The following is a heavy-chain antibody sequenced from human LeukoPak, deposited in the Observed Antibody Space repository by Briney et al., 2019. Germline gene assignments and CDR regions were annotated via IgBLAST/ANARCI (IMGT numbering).Heavy chain of an antibody. V-gene: IGHV4-39*07. CDR2: IYYSGST. Sequence: PSETLSLTCTVSGGSISSSSYYWGWIRQPPGKGLEWIGSIYYSGSTYYNPSLKSRVTISVDTSKNQFSLKLSSVTAADTAVYYCARGSCLGCLPPNSSDYWGQGTLVTVSS. D-gene: IGHD3-16*01. CDR3: ARGSCLGCLPPNSSDY. CDR1: GGSISSSSYY. J-gene: IGHJ4*02.